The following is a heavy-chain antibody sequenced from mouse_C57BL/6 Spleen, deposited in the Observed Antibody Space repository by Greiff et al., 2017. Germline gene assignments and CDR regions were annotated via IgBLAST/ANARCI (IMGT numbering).Heavy chain of an antibody. CDR2: ISSGGDYI. CDR3: TRDNYGYFDY. J-gene: IGHJ2*01. CDR1: GFTFSSYA. Sequence: EVKLVESGEGLVKPGGSLTLSCAASGFTFSSYAMSWVRQTPEKRLEWVAYISSGGDYIYYADTVKGRFTISRDNARNTLYLQMSSLKSEDTAMYYCTRDNYGYFDYWGQGTTLTVSS. V-gene: IGHV5-9-1*02. D-gene: IGHD1-1*02.